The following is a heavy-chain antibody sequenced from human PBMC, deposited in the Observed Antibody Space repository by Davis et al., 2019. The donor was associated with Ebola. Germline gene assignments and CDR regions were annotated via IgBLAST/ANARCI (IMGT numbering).Heavy chain of an antibody. D-gene: IGHD1-20*01. CDR2: IGGSGGST. Sequence: GGSLRLSCTGSGFTFGDYAVSWVRQAPGKGLEWVSAIGGSGGSTYYADSVKGRFTISRDNSKNTVYLQMNSLRAEDTAVYYCAKGRDGITGANWGQGTLVTVSS. J-gene: IGHJ4*02. CDR1: GFTFGDYA. CDR3: AKGRDGITGAN. V-gene: IGHV3-23*01.